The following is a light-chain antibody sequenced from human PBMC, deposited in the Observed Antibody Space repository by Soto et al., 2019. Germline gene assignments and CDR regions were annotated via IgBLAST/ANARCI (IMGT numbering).Light chain of an antibody. CDR3: SSYAGSNNLYV. J-gene: IGLJ1*01. Sequence: QSDRTQPPSASGSPGQSGTISCTGTSSDIGVYNYVSWYQQHPGKAPKLMIYEVSKRPSGVPDRFSGSKSGNTASLTVSGLQAEDEADYYCSSYAGSNNLYVFGTGTKVTVL. CDR1: SSDIGVYNY. V-gene: IGLV2-8*01. CDR2: EVS.